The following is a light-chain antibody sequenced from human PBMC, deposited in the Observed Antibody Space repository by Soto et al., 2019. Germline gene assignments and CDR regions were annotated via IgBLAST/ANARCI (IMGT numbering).Light chain of an antibody. V-gene: IGLV7-46*01. CDR3: LLFFGDIRGV. Sequence: QAVVTQEASLTVSPGGTVTLTCGSSTGTVTSGHFPYWFQQKPGQAPRTLIYDTSDKHSWTPARFSGSRLGGKAALTLSGAQPEDEAEYYCLLFFGDIRGVFGGGTKLTVL. J-gene: IGLJ3*02. CDR2: DTS. CDR1: TGTVTSGHF.